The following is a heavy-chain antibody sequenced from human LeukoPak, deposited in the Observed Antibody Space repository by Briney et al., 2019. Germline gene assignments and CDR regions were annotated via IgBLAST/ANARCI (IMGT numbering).Heavy chain of an antibody. J-gene: IGHJ6*03. CDR3: TREGTPLVITWPATLNFYYMDV. CDR1: GFTFSGST. CDR2: IRTKANNYAT. Sequence: GGSLRLSCAASGFTFSGSTMHWVRQASGKGLEWVGRIRTKANNYATAYAASVKGRFTISRDDSKNTAYLQMNSLKTEDTAVYYCTREGTPLVITWPATLNFYYMDVWGKGTTVTVSS. V-gene: IGHV3-73*01. D-gene: IGHD1-26*01.